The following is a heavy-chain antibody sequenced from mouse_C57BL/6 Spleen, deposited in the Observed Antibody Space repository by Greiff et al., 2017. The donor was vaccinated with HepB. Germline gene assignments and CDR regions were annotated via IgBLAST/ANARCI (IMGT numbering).Heavy chain of an antibody. Sequence: EVQLQESGPELVKPGASVKIPCKASGYTFTDYNMDWVKQSHGKSLEWIGDINPNNGGTIYNQKFKGKATLTVDKSSSTAYMELRSLTSEDTAVYYCARGDYYGSSDYYAMDYWGQGTSVTVSS. CDR1: GYTFTDYN. CDR2: INPNNGGT. V-gene: IGHV1-18*01. CDR3: ARGDYYGSSDYYAMDY. D-gene: IGHD1-1*01. J-gene: IGHJ4*01.